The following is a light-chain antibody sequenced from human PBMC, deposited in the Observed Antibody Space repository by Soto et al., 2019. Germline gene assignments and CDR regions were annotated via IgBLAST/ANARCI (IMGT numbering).Light chain of an antibody. CDR3: QQYNSYSWT. CDR2: KAS. V-gene: IGKV1-5*03. Sequence: DIQMTQSPSTLSASVGDRVTITCRASQSISSWLAWYQQKPGKAPKLLIHKASSLESGVPSRFSGSGPGTEFTLTISSLQPDDFATYYCQQYNSYSWTFGQGTKVEIK. CDR1: QSISSW. J-gene: IGKJ1*01.